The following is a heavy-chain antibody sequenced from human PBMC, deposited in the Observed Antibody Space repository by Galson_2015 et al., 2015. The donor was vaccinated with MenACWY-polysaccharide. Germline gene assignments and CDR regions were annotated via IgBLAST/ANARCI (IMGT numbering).Heavy chain of an antibody. J-gene: IGHJ3*02. CDR1: GSRFSNSG. CDR2: IQYDGSKI. D-gene: IGHD6-13*01. CDR3: AREGSRIVFHAFDT. Sequence: CAASGSRFSNSGMHWVRQAPGKGLEWVAVIQYDGSKIVYADSVKGRFTISRDNSKNTLFLEMNSLGAEDTAVYYCAREGSRIVFHAFDTWGQGTMVTVSS. V-gene: IGHV3-33*01.